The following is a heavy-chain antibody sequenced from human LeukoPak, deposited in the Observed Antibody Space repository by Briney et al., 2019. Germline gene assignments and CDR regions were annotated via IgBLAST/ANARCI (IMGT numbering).Heavy chain of an antibody. CDR1: GFTFSSYG. Sequence: GGTLRLSCAGSGFTFSSYGMSWVRQAPGKGLEWVSAISGSGGSTYYADSVKGRFTISRDNSKNTLYLQMNSLRAEDTAVYYCARDPPNTGYGDYYYYYYMDVWGKGTTVTVSS. V-gene: IGHV3-23*01. D-gene: IGHD4-17*01. CDR3: ARDPPNTGYGDYYYYYYMDV. J-gene: IGHJ6*03. CDR2: ISGSGGST.